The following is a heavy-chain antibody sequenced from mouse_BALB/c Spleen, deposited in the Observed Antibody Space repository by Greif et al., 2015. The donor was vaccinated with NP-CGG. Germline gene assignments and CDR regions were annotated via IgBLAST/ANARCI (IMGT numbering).Heavy chain of an antibody. D-gene: IGHD3-1*01. CDR1: GFNAKDTY. Sequence: EVKLMESGAELVKPGASVKLSCTASGFNAKDTYMHWVKQRPEQGLEWIGRIDPANGNTKYDPKFQGKATITADTSSNTAYLQLSSLTSEDAAVYYCARSGLGLAMDYWGQGTSVTVSS. J-gene: IGHJ4*01. V-gene: IGHV14-3*02. CDR3: ARSGLGLAMDY. CDR2: IDPANGNT.